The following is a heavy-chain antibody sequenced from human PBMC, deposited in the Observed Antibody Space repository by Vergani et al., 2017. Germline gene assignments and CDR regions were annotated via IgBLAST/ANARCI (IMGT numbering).Heavy chain of an antibody. Sequence: QVQLQQWGAGLLKPSETLSLTFAVYGGSFSGYYWSWIRQPPGKGLEWIGEINHSGSTNYNPSLKSRVTISLDTSKNQFSLKLSSVTAADTAVYSCVRAPHRYGMDVWGQGTTVTVSS. V-gene: IGHV4-34*01. J-gene: IGHJ6*02. CDR2: INHSGST. CDR1: GGSFSGYY. CDR3: VRAPHRYGMDV.